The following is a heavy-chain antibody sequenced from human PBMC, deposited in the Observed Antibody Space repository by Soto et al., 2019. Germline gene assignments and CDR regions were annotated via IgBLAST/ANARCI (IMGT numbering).Heavy chain of an antibody. CDR1: GGSISFYY. J-gene: IGHJ6*02. CDR2: ISYRGST. V-gene: IGHV4-59*01. CDR3: AREWLGCSGDSCYLRSPGYYYYGMDV. Sequence: SEALSLTWTGSGGSISFYYWSRIRQPPGKGPEWIGYISYRGSTNYNPSLKSRVTISVDTSKNQFSLKINSVTAADTAVYYCAREWLGCSGDSCYLRSPGYYYYGMDVWGQGTTVTVSS. D-gene: IGHD2-15*01.